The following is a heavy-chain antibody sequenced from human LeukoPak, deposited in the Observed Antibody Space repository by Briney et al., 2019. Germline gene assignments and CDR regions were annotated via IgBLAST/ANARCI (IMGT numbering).Heavy chain of an antibody. J-gene: IGHJ4*02. CDR3: ARMFTYSSSSGYFDY. CDR1: GFTFTGYY. V-gene: IGHV1-2*02. D-gene: IGHD6-13*01. Sequence: ASVKVSCKASGFTFTGYYMHWVRQAPGQGLEWMGWINPNSGGTDYAQKFQGRVTMTRDTSISTAYMELSRLRSDDTAVYYCARMFTYSSSSGYFDYWGQGTLVTVSS. CDR2: INPNSGGT.